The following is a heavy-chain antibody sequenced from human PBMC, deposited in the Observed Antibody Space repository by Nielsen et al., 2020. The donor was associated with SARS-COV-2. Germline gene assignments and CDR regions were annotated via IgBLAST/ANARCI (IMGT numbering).Heavy chain of an antibody. CDR1: GGSFSAYC. Sequence: SETLSLTCAVYGGSFSAYCWTWVRQPPGKGLEWIGEITHGGSTNYNPSLKSRVTISVDTSKSQFFLKLSSVTAADTAVYYCANWGHAFDIWGQGTMVTVSS. CDR2: ITHGGST. J-gene: IGHJ3*02. CDR3: ANWGHAFDI. D-gene: IGHD3-16*01. V-gene: IGHV4-34*01.